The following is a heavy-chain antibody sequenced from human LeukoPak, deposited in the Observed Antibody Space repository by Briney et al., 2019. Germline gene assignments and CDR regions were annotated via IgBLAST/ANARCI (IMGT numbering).Heavy chain of an antibody. CDR2: IYYSGST. CDR1: GGSISSYY. CDR3: ASVDYQYYFDY. J-gene: IGHJ4*02. D-gene: IGHD4-11*01. Sequence: PSETLSPTCTVSGGSISSYYWSWIRQPPGKGLEWIGYIYYSGSTRYNPSLKSRVTISVDTSKSQFSLKLSSVTAADTAVYYCASVDYQYYFDYWGQGTLVTVSS. V-gene: IGHV4-59*01.